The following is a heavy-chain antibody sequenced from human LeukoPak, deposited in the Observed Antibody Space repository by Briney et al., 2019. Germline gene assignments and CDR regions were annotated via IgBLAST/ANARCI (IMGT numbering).Heavy chain of an antibody. Sequence: GGSLRLSCAASGFTFSSYWMNWVRQAPGKGLEWVANIKRDGSEKYYVDSVKGRFTISRDNAKNSLYLQMNSLRAEDTAVYFCARGGGLDVWGQGATVTVSS. D-gene: IGHD3-16*01. CDR3: ARGGGLDV. J-gene: IGHJ6*02. CDR2: IKRDGSEK. CDR1: GFTFSSYW. V-gene: IGHV3-7*03.